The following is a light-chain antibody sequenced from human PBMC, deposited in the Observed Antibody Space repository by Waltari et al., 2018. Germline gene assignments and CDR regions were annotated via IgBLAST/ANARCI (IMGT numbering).Light chain of an antibody. CDR3: QHYGSSPRT. CDR2: GAS. Sequence: EIVLTHSPGTPSLCPGERATLTCRTSQSVSSSYVAWYQQKPGQAARLLIYGASSRATGIPDRFSGSGSGTDFTLTISRLEPEDFVVYYCQHYGSSPRTFGQGTKVEIK. V-gene: IGKV3-20*01. J-gene: IGKJ1*01. CDR1: QSVSSSY.